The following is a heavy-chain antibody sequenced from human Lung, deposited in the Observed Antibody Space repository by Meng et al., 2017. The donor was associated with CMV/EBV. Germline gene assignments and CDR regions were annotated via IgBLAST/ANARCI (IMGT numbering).Heavy chain of an antibody. Sequence: GESXKISCTTSGFTFSAFSMNWVRQAPGKGLEWVSSISTTSTYIYYADSLKGRFTISRDNAKNSLYLHMNSLRVEDTAVYYCAGFGVTITNGLDVWGQRTTVTVSS. J-gene: IGHJ6*02. CDR1: GFTFSAFS. CDR3: AGFGVTITNGLDV. V-gene: IGHV3-21*01. CDR2: ISTTSTYI. D-gene: IGHD3-3*01.